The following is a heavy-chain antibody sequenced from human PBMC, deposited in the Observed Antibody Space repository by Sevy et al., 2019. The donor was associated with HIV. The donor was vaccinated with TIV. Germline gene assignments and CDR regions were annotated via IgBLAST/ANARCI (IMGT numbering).Heavy chain of an antibody. CDR2: LSFGCGER. CDR3: AREGCTKPHDY. D-gene: IGHD2-8*01. J-gene: IGHJ4*02. CDR1: GFTFSKYS. Sequence: AGSLRLSCAASGFTFSKYSMSWVRQPPGKGLEWVSTLSFGCGERNYADSVKGRFTISRDNSKSSVYLQMNNLRPEDTAVYYCAREGCTKPHDYWGQGTLVTVSS. V-gene: IGHV3-23*01.